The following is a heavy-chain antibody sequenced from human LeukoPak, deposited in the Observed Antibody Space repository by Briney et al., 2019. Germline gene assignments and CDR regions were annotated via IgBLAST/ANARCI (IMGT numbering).Heavy chain of an antibody. D-gene: IGHD1-1*01. CDR3: AKEERFFDY. V-gene: IGHV3-23*01. CDR2: FSGSGRGT. J-gene: IGHJ4*02. Sequence: GSLRLSCAASGFTFSSHTMTWVRQAPGKGLQWVSSFSGSGRGTYYADSVKGRFTISRDNSKNTLYLQMNSLRAEDTAVYCCAKEERFFDYWGQGTLVTVSS. CDR1: GFTFSSHT.